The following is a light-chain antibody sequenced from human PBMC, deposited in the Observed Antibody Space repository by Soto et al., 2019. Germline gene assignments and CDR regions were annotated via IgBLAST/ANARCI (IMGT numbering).Light chain of an antibody. Sequence: EIVLTQSPGTLSLSPGERATRSCRASQSVSSSYLAWYQQKPGQAPRLLIYGASSRATGIPDRFSGSGSGTDFTLTISRLEPEDFAVYYCQQYRSSPMTFGQGTRLEIK. V-gene: IGKV3-20*01. CDR2: GAS. CDR3: QQYRSSPMT. J-gene: IGKJ5*01. CDR1: QSVSSSY.